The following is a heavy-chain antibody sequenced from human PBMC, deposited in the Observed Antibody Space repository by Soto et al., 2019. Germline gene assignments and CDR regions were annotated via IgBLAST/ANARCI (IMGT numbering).Heavy chain of an antibody. CDR3: ARNGGHDY. J-gene: IGHJ4*02. CDR2: ISGDSNTI. Sequence: EVQLVESGGGLVQPGGSLRLSCAASGFTFSNYKMNWVRQAPGKGLEWISYISGDSNTIYYADAVKGRFTISRDNAKNSLYLQVNSLRAEDTAVYYCARNGGHDYWGQGTLLTVSS. D-gene: IGHD4-17*01. CDR1: GFTFSNYK. V-gene: IGHV3-48*01.